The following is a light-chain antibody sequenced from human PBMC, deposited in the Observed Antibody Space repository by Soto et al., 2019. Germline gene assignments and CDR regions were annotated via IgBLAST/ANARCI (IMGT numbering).Light chain of an antibody. Sequence: DIQMTQSPSTLSASVGDRVTITCRASQNVNKWLAWFQQKPGKVPKLLIFDASTLQTGVPLRFGGSGSGTVFTLTISSLRPEDFATYYCQQYNSYSPWTFGQGTKVEIK. V-gene: IGKV1-5*01. CDR3: QQYNSYSPWT. CDR1: QNVNKW. CDR2: DAS. J-gene: IGKJ1*01.